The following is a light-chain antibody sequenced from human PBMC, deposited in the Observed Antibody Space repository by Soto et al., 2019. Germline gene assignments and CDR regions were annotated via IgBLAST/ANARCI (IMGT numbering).Light chain of an antibody. V-gene: IGKV3-11*01. CDR1: QSVSSQ. Sequence: EIVLTQSPATLSLSPGERATLSCRASQSVSSQLAWYQQKPGQTPRLLIYDASNRATGIPARFSGSGSGTDFTLTISSLEPEDFAVYYCQQRSKSITFGQGTRLDI. J-gene: IGKJ5*01. CDR3: QQRSKSIT. CDR2: DAS.